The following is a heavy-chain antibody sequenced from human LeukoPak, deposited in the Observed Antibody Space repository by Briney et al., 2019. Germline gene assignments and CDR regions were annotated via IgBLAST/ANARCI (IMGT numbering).Heavy chain of an antibody. CDR2: ISSSGVST. J-gene: IGHJ4*02. V-gene: IGHV3-23*01. CDR1: GFTFSSHA. Sequence: GGSLRLSCAASGFTFSSHAMSWVRQAPGKGLEWVSLISSSGVSTYYADSVKGRVTISRDNSKNTLYLQMNSLRAEDTAVYYCAKDPNYYDSSGYYGWGQGTLVTVSS. D-gene: IGHD3-22*01. CDR3: AKDPNYYDSSGYYG.